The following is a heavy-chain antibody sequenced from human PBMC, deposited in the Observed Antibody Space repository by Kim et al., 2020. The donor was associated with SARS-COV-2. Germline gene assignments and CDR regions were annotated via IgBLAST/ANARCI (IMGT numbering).Heavy chain of an antibody. D-gene: IGHD4-17*01. Sequence: GGSLRLSCAASGFTFGDYAMHWVRQAPGKGLEWVSGISWNSGSIGYADSVKGRFTISRDNAKNSLYLQMNSLRAEDTALYYCAKDKTTVTTGLFDYWGQGTLVTVSS. CDR3: AKDKTTVTTGLFDY. V-gene: IGHV3-9*01. J-gene: IGHJ4*02. CDR1: GFTFGDYA. CDR2: ISWNSGSI.